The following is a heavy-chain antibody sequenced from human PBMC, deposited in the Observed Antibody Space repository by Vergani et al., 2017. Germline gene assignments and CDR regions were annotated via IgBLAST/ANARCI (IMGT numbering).Heavy chain of an antibody. V-gene: IGHV1-69*13. J-gene: IGHJ5*02. CDR2: SIPIFGTA. Sequence: QVQLVQSGAEVKKPGSSVNVSCTASGGTFSSYAISWVRQATGQGLEWMGGSIPIFGTANYAQKFQGRVTITADESTSTAYMELSSLRSEDTAVYYCAGGEIGISAAGLFDPWGQGTLVTVSS. D-gene: IGHD6-13*01. CDR3: AGGEIGISAAGLFDP. CDR1: GGTFSSYA.